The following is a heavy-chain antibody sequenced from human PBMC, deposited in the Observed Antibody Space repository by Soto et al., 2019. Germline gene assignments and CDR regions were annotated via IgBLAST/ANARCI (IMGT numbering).Heavy chain of an antibody. D-gene: IGHD6-13*01. CDR3: ARGRRYSSSWYSDY. V-gene: IGHV4-39*01. CDR2: IYYSGST. CDR1: GGSISSSSYY. Sequence: QLQLQESGPGLVKPSETLSPTCTVSGGSISSSSYYWGWIRQPPGKGLEWIGSIYYSGSTYYNPSLKSRVTISVDTSKNQFSLKLSSVTAADTAVYYCARGRRYSSSWYSDYWGQGTLVTVSS. J-gene: IGHJ4*02.